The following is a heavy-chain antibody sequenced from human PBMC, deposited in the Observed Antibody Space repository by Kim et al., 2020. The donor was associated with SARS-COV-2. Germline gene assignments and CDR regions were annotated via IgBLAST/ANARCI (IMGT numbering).Heavy chain of an antibody. Sequence: GRFTISRDNAKNSLYLQMNSLRAEDMAVYYCARDHFGTTVTYYYYGMDVWGQGTTVTVSS. CDR3: ARDHFGTTVTYYYYGMDV. V-gene: IGHV3-11*06. D-gene: IGHD4-4*01. J-gene: IGHJ6*02.